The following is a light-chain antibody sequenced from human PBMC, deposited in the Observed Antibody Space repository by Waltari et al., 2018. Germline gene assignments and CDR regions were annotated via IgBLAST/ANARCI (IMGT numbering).Light chain of an antibody. CDR2: EDK. Sequence: NFMLTQPHSVSGSPGETVTIPCTRSSGSIDRKYVQWYQQRPGSAPTPVIYEDKQRPFGVPARFSGSIDSSSNSASLTISGLKTEDEAEYYCQSYDTNNRVFGGGTMLTVL. J-gene: IGLJ3*02. CDR3: QSYDTNNRV. V-gene: IGLV6-57*04. CDR1: SGSIDRKY.